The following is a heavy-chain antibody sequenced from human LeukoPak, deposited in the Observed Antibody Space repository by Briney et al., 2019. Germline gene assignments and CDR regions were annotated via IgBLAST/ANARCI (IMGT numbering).Heavy chain of an antibody. J-gene: IGHJ4*02. D-gene: IGHD3-10*01. V-gene: IGHV3-23*01. CDR1: GFTFSSYA. CDR3: ANPFYGSGPRGY. Sequence: PGGSLRLSCAASGFTFSSYAMSGVRQAPGKGLEWFSAISDSGGSTYYAHSVKGRFTISRDNSKDTLYLQRNSLIVEDTALYYFANPFYGSGPRGYWGQGTLVTVSS. CDR2: ISDSGGST.